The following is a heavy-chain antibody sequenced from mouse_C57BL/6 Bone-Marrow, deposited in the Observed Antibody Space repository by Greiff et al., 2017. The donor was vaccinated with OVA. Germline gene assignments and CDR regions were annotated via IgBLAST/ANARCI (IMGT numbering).Heavy chain of an antibody. CDR2: SRNKANDYTT. Sequence: EVQLVESGGGLVQSGRSLRLSCATSGFTFSDFYMEWVRQAPGKGLEWIAASRNKANDYTTEYSASLKGRFIVSRDTSQSILYLQMNALRAEDTAIYYCARDGGGTSYYAMDYWGQGTSVTVSS. CDR1: GFTFSDFY. J-gene: IGHJ4*01. CDR3: ARDGGGTSYYAMDY. V-gene: IGHV7-1*01. D-gene: IGHD4-1*01.